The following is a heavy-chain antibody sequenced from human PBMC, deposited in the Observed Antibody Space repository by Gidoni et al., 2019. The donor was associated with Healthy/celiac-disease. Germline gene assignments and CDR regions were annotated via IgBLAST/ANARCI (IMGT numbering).Heavy chain of an antibody. Sequence: QVQLVQSGAEVKKPGASVKVSCKASGYTFTSYGISWVRQAPGQGLEWMGWISAYNGNTNYAQKLQGRVTMTTDTSTSTAYMELRSLRSDDTAVYYCARFHRGLWFGESDSFSYFDYWGQGTLVTVSS. CDR2: ISAYNGNT. D-gene: IGHD3-10*01. J-gene: IGHJ4*02. CDR1: GYTFTSYG. CDR3: ARFHRGLWFGESDSFSYFDY. V-gene: IGHV1-18*01.